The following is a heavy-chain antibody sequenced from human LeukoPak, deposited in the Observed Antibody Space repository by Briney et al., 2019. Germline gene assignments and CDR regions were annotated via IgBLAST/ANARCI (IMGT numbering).Heavy chain of an antibody. D-gene: IGHD3-22*01. CDR1: GHTFTGYY. Sequence: ASVKVSCKASGHTFTGYYIHWVRQAPGQGLEWMGWINPNSGGTNYAQKFQDRVTMTRDTSISTAYMELSRLRSDDTAVYYCARDRVVTRFDYWGQGTLVTVSS. J-gene: IGHJ4*02. V-gene: IGHV1-2*02. CDR3: ARDRVVTRFDY. CDR2: INPNSGGT.